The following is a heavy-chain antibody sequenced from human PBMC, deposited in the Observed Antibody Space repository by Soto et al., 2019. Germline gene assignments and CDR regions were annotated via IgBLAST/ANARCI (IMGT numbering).Heavy chain of an antibody. J-gene: IGHJ3*02. Sequence: SVPVSCNAAGFTFSSYSISWVLQSAGQGLECMGGIIPIFGTANYAQKFQGRVTITADESTSTAYMELSSLRSEDTAVYYCARVDYGGNFAFDIWGQGTMVTVSS. CDR1: GFTFSSYS. CDR3: ARVDYGGNFAFDI. D-gene: IGHD4-17*01. CDR2: IIPIFGTA. V-gene: IGHV1-69*13.